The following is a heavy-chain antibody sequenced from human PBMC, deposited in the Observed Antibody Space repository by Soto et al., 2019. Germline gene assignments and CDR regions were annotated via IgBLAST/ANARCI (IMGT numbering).Heavy chain of an antibody. CDR3: ARDLSHRTTNFDY. CDR2: ISGYNGNT. D-gene: IGHD1-1*01. J-gene: IGHJ4*02. Sequence: QVQLVQSGAEVKKPGASVKVSCEASGYTFTKYGVSWVRQAPGQGLEWMGWISGYNGNTIYAQKFQGRVTLTTDTSTNTTYMELRSLRSDDTAMYFCARDLSHRTTNFDYWGQGTLVTVSS. CDR1: GYTFTKYG. V-gene: IGHV1-18*04.